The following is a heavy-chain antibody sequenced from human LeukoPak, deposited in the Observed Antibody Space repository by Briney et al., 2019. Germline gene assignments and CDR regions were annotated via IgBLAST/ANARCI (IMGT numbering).Heavy chain of an antibody. J-gene: IGHJ5*02. CDR2: IWYDGSNK. D-gene: IGHD3-3*01. CDR3: ARGVTIFGVPTNWFDP. Sequence: GSSLTLSCAASGFTFSSCGMLWVRQAPGKGLEGVAVIWYDGSNKYYADSVKGRFTISRDNSKNTLYLQMNSLRAEDTAVYYCARGVTIFGVPTNWFDPWGQGTLVTVSS. CDR1: GFTFSSCG. V-gene: IGHV3-33*01.